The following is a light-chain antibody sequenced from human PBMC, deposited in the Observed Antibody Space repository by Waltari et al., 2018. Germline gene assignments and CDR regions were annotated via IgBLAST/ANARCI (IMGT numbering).Light chain of an antibody. CDR1: QSWLYSPNNKNY. CDR2: WAS. V-gene: IGKV4-1*01. Sequence: DIVMTQSPDSLAVSLGERATIHCKSSQSWLYSPNNKNYLAWYQQKPGQPPKLLIYWASTRESGVPDRFTGSGSGTDFTLAISSLQAEDVAVYYCQQYYDTPLTFGPGTKVDIK. J-gene: IGKJ3*01. CDR3: QQYYDTPLT.